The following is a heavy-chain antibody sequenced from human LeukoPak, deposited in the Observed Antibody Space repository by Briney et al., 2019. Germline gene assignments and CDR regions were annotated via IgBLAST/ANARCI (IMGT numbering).Heavy chain of an antibody. D-gene: IGHD3-10*01. CDR2: ISGSGGST. CDR3: AKLNRITMVRGAAFDI. Sequence: GGSLRLSCAASGFNFSSYAMSWVRQAPGKGLEWVSAISGSGGSTYYADSVKGRFTISRDNSKNTLYLQMNSLRAEDTAVYYCAKLNRITMVRGAAFDIWGQGTMVTVSS. V-gene: IGHV3-23*01. J-gene: IGHJ3*02. CDR1: GFNFSSYA.